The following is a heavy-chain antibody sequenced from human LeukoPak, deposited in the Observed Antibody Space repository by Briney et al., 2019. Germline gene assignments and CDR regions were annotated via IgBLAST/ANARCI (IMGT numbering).Heavy chain of an antibody. CDR3: AKGDGSGSFLIDY. D-gene: IGHD3-10*01. J-gene: IGHJ4*02. CDR2: ISPDGSRK. CDR1: GFTFSSKS. Sequence: GRSLRLSCVASGFTFSSKSLHWVRQPPGRGLEWVSFISPDGSRKYYGDFVEGRFTVSRDNSMHTLYLRVDTLRAEDTAMYYCAKGDGSGSFLIDYWGQGTLVTVSS. V-gene: IGHV3-30-3*01.